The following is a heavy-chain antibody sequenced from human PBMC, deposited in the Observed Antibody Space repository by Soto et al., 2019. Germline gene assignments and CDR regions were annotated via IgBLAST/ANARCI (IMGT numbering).Heavy chain of an antibody. J-gene: IGHJ3*01. Sequence: QVQLVQSGAEVREPGSSVKVSCKASGGTFSTYTIYWVRQAPGQGLEWMGRIIPLFGTAKYAQNFQDRVTMTAGESTSTANMELSSLRSEDTAVYYCARRLDGRAEDGFDVWGEGTAVTVSA. CDR3: ARRLDGRAEDGFDV. D-gene: IGHD2-8*01. CDR2: IIPLFGTA. CDR1: GGTFSTYT. V-gene: IGHV1-69*18.